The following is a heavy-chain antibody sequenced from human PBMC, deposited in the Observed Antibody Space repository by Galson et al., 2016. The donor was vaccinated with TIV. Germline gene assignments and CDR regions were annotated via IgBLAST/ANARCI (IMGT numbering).Heavy chain of an antibody. CDR2: ISGNAAHT. CDR3: AKDANIVVVVAAYYFEY. V-gene: IGHV3-23*01. D-gene: IGHD2-15*01. Sequence: SLRLSCAASGFSFRPYAMTWMRQPPGKGLEWVSDISGNAAHTYYADSVKGRFTISRDNSKNTLYLQMNSLRAEDTAVYYCAKDANIVVVVAAYYFEYWGQGTLVTVSS. J-gene: IGHJ4*02. CDR1: GFSFRPYA.